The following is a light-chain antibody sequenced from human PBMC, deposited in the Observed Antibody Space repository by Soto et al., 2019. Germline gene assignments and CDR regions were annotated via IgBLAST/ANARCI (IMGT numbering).Light chain of an antibody. CDR3: SSYTTTSTHSV. J-gene: IGLJ1*01. CDR1: SSDVGCYNF. CDR2: EVS. Sequence: QSALTQPASVSGSPGQSITISCSRTSSDVGCYNFVCCYQHDTGRATKIMIYEVSTRPSGVSNRFSGSKSGNTASLTISGIQAEDEADYYCSSYTTTSTHSVFGPGTKVTV. V-gene: IGLV2-14*01.